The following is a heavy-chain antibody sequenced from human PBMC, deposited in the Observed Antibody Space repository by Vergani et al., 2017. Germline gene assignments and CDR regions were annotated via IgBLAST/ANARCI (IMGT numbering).Heavy chain of an antibody. V-gene: IGHV3-30-3*01. Sequence: VRLLESGGGLVQPGGSLRLSCAASGLTFNNYAIHWVRQAPGKGLEWVAVISKDGLNEYYADSVKGRFTVSRDNSESTLYLQMNNLRTDDTALYYCVRQTFTAWGQGTLVTVSS. D-gene: IGHD2/OR15-2a*01. CDR3: VRQTFTA. J-gene: IGHJ5*02. CDR2: ISKDGLNE. CDR1: GLTFNNYA.